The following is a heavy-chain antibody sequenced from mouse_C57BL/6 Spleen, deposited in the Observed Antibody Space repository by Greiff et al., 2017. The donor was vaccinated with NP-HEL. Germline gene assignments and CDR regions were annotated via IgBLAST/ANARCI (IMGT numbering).Heavy chain of an antibody. Sequence: QVQLQQSGPELVKPGASVKISCKASGYAFSSSWMNWVKQRPGKGLEWIGRIYPGDGDTNYNGKFKGKATLTADTSSNTAYLQLSSLTSEDTAVYYCTTHPGAYWGQGTLVTVSA. V-gene: IGHV1-82*01. J-gene: IGHJ3*01. CDR1: GYAFSSSW. D-gene: IGHD1-1*01. CDR2: IYPGDGDT. CDR3: TTHPGAY.